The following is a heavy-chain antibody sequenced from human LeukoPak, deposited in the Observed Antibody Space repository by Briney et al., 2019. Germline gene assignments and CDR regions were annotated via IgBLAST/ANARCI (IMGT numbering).Heavy chain of an antibody. V-gene: IGHV4-59*01. J-gene: IGHJ4*02. Sequence: PSETLSLTCTVSSGSISSYYWNWIRQPPGKGPEWIGYIYYSGTTNYNPSLKSRVTMSVDTSKNQFSLNLSSVTAADTAVYYCASYDFDGPFDYWGQGTLVTVSS. D-gene: IGHD3/OR15-3a*01. CDR1: SGSISSYY. CDR3: ASYDFDGPFDY. CDR2: IYYSGTT.